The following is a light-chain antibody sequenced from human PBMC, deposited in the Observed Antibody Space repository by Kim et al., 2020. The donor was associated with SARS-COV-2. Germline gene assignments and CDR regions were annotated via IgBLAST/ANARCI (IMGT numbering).Light chain of an antibody. Sequence: DIQMTQSPSSLSASVGDRVTITCRASQGITNDLGWYQQRPGKAPKRLIFAASILQTGVPSRFSGSGSGTEFTLTISSLQPEDFATYYSLQHNSYPRTFGQGTKVDIK. V-gene: IGKV1-17*01. J-gene: IGKJ1*01. CDR2: AAS. CDR1: QGITND. CDR3: LQHNSYPRT.